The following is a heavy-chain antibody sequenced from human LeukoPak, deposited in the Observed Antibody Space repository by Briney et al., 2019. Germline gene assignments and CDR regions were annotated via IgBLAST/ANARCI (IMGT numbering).Heavy chain of an antibody. Sequence: SVKVSCKASGGTFSSYAISWVRQAPGQGLEWMGGIIPIFGKANYAQKFQGRVTITAVESMSTAYMEVSRLRSEDTAVYYCARGWLAETTVATPYNYWGQGALVTVSS. V-gene: IGHV1-69*13. J-gene: IGHJ4*02. CDR1: GGTFSSYA. D-gene: IGHD4-23*01. CDR2: IIPIFGKA. CDR3: ARGWLAETTVATPYNY.